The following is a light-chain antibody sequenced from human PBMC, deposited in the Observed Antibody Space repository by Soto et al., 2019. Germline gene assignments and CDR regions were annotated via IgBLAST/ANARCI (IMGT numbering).Light chain of an antibody. J-gene: IGKJ1*01. Sequence: PMTQSPSTLSSSLGDRVPLTCPASQSISSWLAWYQQKPGKAPKLLIYDASSLESGVPSRFSGSGSGTEFTLTISSLQPDDFATYYCQQYNSYSTWTFGQGTKVDIK. CDR2: DAS. CDR1: QSISSW. V-gene: IGKV1-5*01. CDR3: QQYNSYSTWT.